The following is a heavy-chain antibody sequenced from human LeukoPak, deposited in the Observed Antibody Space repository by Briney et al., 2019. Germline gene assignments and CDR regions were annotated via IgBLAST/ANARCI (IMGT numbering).Heavy chain of an antibody. Sequence: ASVKVSCKASGYTFTGYYLHWVRQAPGQGLEWMGWINPDSGDTNYAQKFQGRVTMTRDTSISTAYMELSRLKSDDTAVYYCARAPVYDILTIYRDVFGIGGKGKMVPFSS. CDR2: INPDSGDT. CDR3: ARAPVYDILTIYRDVFGI. D-gene: IGHD3-9*01. J-gene: IGHJ3*02. V-gene: IGHV1-2*02. CDR1: GYTFTGYY.